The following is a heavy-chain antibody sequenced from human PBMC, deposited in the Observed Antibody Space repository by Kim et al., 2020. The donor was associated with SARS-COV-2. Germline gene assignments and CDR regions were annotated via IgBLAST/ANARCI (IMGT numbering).Heavy chain of an antibody. CDR2: INHSGST. CDR1: GGSFSGYY. J-gene: IGHJ4*02. Sequence: SETLSLTCAVYGGSFSGYYWSWIRQPPGKGLEWIGEINHSGSTNYNPSLKSRVTISVDTSKNQFSLKLSSVTAADTAVYYCARGRIWFGYYFDYWGQGTLVTVSS. D-gene: IGHD3-10*01. CDR3: ARGRIWFGYYFDY. V-gene: IGHV4-34*01.